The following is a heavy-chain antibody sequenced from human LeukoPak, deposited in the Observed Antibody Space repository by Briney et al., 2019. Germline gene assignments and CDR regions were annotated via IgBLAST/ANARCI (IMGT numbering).Heavy chain of an antibody. V-gene: IGHV4-4*02. D-gene: IGHD3-3*01. Sequence: SGTLSLTRAVSGGSISSSNWWSWVRQPPGKGLEWIGEIYHSGSTNYNPSLKSRVTISVDKSKNQFSLKLSSVTAADTAVYYCARVRFLEWLSLDFDYWGQGTLVTVSS. CDR3: ARVRFLEWLSLDFDY. J-gene: IGHJ4*02. CDR1: GGSISSSNW. CDR2: IYHSGST.